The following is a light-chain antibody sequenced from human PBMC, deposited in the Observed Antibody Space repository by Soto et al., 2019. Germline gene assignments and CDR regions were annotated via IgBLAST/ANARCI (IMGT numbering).Light chain of an antibody. Sequence: DIVMTQSPLSLPVTPGEPASISCRSSRSILSSNGYNYLDWYVQRPVQSPQLLIYLASNRAYGVPDRFSGSGSGTDFTLKISRVEAEDVGVYYCMQGLTTPLTFGGGTKVEIK. CDR3: MQGLTTPLT. CDR2: LAS. CDR1: RSILSSNGYNY. V-gene: IGKV2-28*01. J-gene: IGKJ4*01.